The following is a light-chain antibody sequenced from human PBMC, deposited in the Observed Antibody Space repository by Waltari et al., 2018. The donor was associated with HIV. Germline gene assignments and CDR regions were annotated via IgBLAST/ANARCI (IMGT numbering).Light chain of an antibody. CDR1: SSNIGNHY. Sequence: QSVLTQPPSVSAAPGQKVTLSCSGRSSNIGNHYVSWYQHLPGTAPKLLIYEDNKRPSGIPDRFAGSKSGTSATLGITGLLTGDEADYYCGTWDTSLSAGVFGTGTKVTVL. CDR2: EDN. V-gene: IGLV1-51*02. CDR3: GTWDTSLSAGV. J-gene: IGLJ1*01.